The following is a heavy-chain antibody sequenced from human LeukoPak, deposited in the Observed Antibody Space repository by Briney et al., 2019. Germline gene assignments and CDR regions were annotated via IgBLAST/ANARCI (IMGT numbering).Heavy chain of an antibody. V-gene: IGHV4-4*07. CDR1: GGSISSYY. CDR2: IYTSGST. J-gene: IGHJ6*03. D-gene: IGHD5-12*01. Sequence: PSETLSLTCTVSGGSISSYYWSWIRQPAGKGLEWIGRIYTSGSTNYNPSLKSRVTMSVDTSKNQFSLKLSSVTAADTAVYYCARGGYSGYDSGRGYYYYYMDVWGKGTTVTVSS. CDR3: ARGGYSGYDSGRGYYYYYMDV.